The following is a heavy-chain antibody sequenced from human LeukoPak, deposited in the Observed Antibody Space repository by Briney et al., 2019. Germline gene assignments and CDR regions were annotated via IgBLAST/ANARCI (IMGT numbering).Heavy chain of an antibody. CDR1: SGSISSGAYY. CDR2: IYYSGST. Sequence: PSQTLSLTCTVSSGSISSGAYYWSWIRQHPGKGLEWIGYIYYSGSTYYNPSLKSRVTISVDTSKNQFSLKLSSVTAADTAVYYCARGARAIAVAGLWGQGTLVTVSS. V-gene: IGHV4-30-4*08. J-gene: IGHJ4*02. D-gene: IGHD6-19*01. CDR3: ARGARAIAVAGL.